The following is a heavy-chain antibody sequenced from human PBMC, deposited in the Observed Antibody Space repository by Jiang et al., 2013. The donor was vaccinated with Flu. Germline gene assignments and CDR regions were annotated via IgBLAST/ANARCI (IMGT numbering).Heavy chain of an antibody. CDR3: ARGQTSSRSLDY. D-gene: IGHD6-13*01. CDR2: TYYRSKWYN. J-gene: IGHJ4*02. Sequence: RTYYRSKWYNDYAVSVKSRITINPDTSKNQFSLQLNSVTPEDTAVYYCARGQTSSRSLDYWGQGTLVTVSS. V-gene: IGHV6-1*01.